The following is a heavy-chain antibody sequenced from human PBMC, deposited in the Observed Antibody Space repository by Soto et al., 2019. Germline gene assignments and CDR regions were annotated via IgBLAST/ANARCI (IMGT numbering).Heavy chain of an antibody. CDR1: GGSISSYY. CDR3: ARGRTSSPTLGDY. Sequence: SETLSLTCTVSGGSISSYYWSWIRQPPGKGLEWIGYIYYSGSTNYNPSLKSRVTISVDTSKNQFSLKLSSVTAADTAVYYCARGRTSSPTLGDYWGQGTPVTGSS. D-gene: IGHD2-2*01. J-gene: IGHJ4*02. CDR2: IYYSGST. V-gene: IGHV4-59*12.